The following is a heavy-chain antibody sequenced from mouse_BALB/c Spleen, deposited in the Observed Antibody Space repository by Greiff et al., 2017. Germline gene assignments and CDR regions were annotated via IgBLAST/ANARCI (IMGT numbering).Heavy chain of an antibody. CDR3: TREGLEDYYGSSGLYYDAMDY. CDR1: GFTFSSYT. J-gene: IGHJ4*01. V-gene: IGHV5-6-4*01. CDR2: ISSVGSYT. D-gene: IGHD1-1*01. Sequence: EVMLVESGGGLVKPGGSLKLSCAASGFTFSSYTMSWVRQTPEKRLEWVATISSVGSYTYYPDSVKGRFTISRDNAKNILYLQMSSLKSEDTAMYYCTREGLEDYYGSSGLYYDAMDYWGQGTSVTVSS.